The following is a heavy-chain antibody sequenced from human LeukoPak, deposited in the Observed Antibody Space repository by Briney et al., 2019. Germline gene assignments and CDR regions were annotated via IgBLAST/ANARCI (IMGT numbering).Heavy chain of an antibody. D-gene: IGHD3-9*01. Sequence: GGSLRLSCAASGFTFINYAMNWVRQAPGKGLQWVSSISHSGGSTYYADSVKGRFTISRDNSKNTLYLQMNSLRAEDTAVYYCANSAGDILTGYQKVDAFDIWGQGTMVTVSS. CDR2: ISHSGGST. J-gene: IGHJ3*02. CDR1: GFTFINYA. V-gene: IGHV3-23*01. CDR3: ANSAGDILTGYQKVDAFDI.